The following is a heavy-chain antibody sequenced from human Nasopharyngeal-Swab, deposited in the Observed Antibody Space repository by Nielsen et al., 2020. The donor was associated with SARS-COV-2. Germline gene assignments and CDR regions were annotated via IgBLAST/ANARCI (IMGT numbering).Heavy chain of an antibody. V-gene: IGHV3-53*01. D-gene: IGHD2-8*02. Sequence: GGSLRLSCAASGFTVSSNYMSWVRQAPGKGLEWVSVIYSGGSTYYADSVKGRFTISRDNSKNTLYLQMNSLRAEDAAVYYCARDSPYCTGGICSFDYWGHGTLVTVSS. J-gene: IGHJ4*01. CDR2: IYSGGST. CDR3: ARDSPYCTGGICSFDY. CDR1: GFTVSSNY.